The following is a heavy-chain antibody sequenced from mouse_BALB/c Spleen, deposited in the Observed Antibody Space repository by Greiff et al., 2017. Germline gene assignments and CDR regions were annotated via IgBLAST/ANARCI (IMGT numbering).Heavy chain of an antibody. CDR2: IWAGGST. Sequence: QVQLKQSGPGLVAPSQSLSITCTVSGFSLTSYGVHWVRQPPGKGLEWLGVIWAGGSTNYNSALMSRLSISKDNSKSQVFLKMNSLQTDDTAMYYCARVDGYYVRYFDVWGAGTTVTVSS. V-gene: IGHV2-9*02. CDR3: ARVDGYYVRYFDV. J-gene: IGHJ1*01. CDR1: GFSLTSYG. D-gene: IGHD2-3*01.